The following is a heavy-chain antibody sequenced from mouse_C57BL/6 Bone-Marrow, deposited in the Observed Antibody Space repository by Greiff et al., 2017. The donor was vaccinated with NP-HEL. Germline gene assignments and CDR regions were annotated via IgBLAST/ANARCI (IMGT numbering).Heavy chain of an antibody. J-gene: IGHJ4*01. CDR3: ARSRYYGSGYAMDY. Sequence: VKLMESGPELVKPGASVKISCKASGYAFSSSWMNWVKQRPGKGLEWIGRIYPGDGDTNYNGKFKGKATLTADKSSSTAYMQLSSLTSEDSAVYFCARSRYYGSGYAMDYWGQGTSVTVSS. V-gene: IGHV1-82*01. D-gene: IGHD1-1*01. CDR2: IYPGDGDT. CDR1: GYAFSSSW.